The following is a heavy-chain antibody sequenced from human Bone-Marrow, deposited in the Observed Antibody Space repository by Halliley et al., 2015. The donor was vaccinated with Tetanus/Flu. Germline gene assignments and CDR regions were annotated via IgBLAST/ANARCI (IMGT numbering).Heavy chain of an antibody. V-gene: IGHV4-4*08. CDR3: AREGGPSYVTAVDF. CDR2: VSDSGST. D-gene: IGHD2-21*02. Sequence: TLSLTCTVSGGPISTFYWTWIRRPPGKGLEWIGYVSDSGSTDYNPSLKNRVTISIDTSKKQFSLKLSSVTAADTAVYYCAREGGPSYVTAVDFWGQGALVTVSS. CDR1: GGPISTFY. J-gene: IGHJ4*02.